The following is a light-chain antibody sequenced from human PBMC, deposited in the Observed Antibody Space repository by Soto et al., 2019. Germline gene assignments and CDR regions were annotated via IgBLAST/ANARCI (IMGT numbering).Light chain of an antibody. CDR1: SSNIGSKT. J-gene: IGLJ2*01. CDR3: AAWDDSLNGVV. CDR2: SNN. V-gene: IGLV1-44*01. Sequence: QSVLTQPPSASGTPGQRVTISCSGSSSNIGSKTVNWYQQLPGTAPKLLIYSNNQRPSGVPDRFSGSKSGNSASLAISELQSEDEADYYCAAWDDSLNGVVFGGGTKLTVL.